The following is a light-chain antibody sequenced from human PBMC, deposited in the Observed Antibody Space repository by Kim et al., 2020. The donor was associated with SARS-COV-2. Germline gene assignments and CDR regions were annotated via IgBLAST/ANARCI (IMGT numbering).Light chain of an antibody. CDR3: QQRSNWPLT. CDR2: DAS. J-gene: IGKJ4*01. V-gene: IGKV3-11*01. Sequence: EIVLTQSPATLSLSPGERATLSCRASQSVNYYLAWYQQKPGQAPRLLIYDASSRATGIPARFSGSGSGTDVTLTISSLQPEDFALYYCQQRSNWPLTFGGGTKVDIK. CDR1: QSVNYY.